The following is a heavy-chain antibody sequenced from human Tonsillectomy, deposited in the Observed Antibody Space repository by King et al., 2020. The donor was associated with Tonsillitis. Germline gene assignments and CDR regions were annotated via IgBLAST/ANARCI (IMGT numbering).Heavy chain of an antibody. Sequence: VQLVESGGGLVEPGGSLRLSCAASRFTVNRNYMSWVRQATGKGLEWVSDIYSGGSTYYADSVKGRFTISRDNSKNTLYLQMNSLRAEDTAVYYCARDWGECFDIWGQGTMVTVSS. D-gene: IGHD3-10*01. CDR2: IYSGGST. J-gene: IGHJ3*02. V-gene: IGHV3-66*01. CDR1: RFTVNRNY. CDR3: ARDWGECFDI.